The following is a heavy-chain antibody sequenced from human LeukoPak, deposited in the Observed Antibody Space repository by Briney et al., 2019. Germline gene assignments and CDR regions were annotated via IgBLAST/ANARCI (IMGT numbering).Heavy chain of an antibody. D-gene: IGHD2-8*01. Sequence: GGSLRLSCGASGFTFSSYWMHWVRQAPGKGLVWVSSMSTDGSSTTYAESVRGRFTISRDNAKNTLYLQMNSLRAEDTAVYYCARGAHVLMVYAPFDYWGQGTPVTVSS. V-gene: IGHV3-74*03. CDR2: MSTDGSST. J-gene: IGHJ4*02. CDR1: GFTFSSYW. CDR3: ARGAHVLMVYAPFDY.